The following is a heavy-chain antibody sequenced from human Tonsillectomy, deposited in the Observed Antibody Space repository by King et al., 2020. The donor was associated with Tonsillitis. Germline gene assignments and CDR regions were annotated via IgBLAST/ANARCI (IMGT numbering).Heavy chain of an antibody. V-gene: IGHV5-10-1*03. D-gene: IGHD3-10*01. J-gene: IGHJ4*02. CDR3: ARYYYGSGSYYNFPY. CDR1: GYSFTSYW. CDR2: IDPSDSYI. Sequence: VQLVESGAEVKKPGESLRISCKGSGYSFTSYWISWVRQMPGKGLEWMGRIDPSDSYINYSPSFQGHVTISADKSISTAYLQWSSLKASDTAMYYCARYYYGSGSYYNFPYWGQGTLVTVSS.